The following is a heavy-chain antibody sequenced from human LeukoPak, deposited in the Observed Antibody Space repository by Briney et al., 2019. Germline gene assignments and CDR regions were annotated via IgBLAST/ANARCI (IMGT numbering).Heavy chain of an antibody. CDR2: INPNSGGT. J-gene: IGHJ5*02. V-gene: IGHV1-2*02. CDR1: GYTFTGYY. Sequence: ASVKVSCKASGYTFTGYYMHWVRQAPGQGREWMGWINPNSGGTNYAQKFQGRVTMTRDTSISTAYMELSRLRSDDTAVYYCARARIVAEDWFDPWGQGTLVTVSS. D-gene: IGHD2-15*01. CDR3: ARARIVAEDWFDP.